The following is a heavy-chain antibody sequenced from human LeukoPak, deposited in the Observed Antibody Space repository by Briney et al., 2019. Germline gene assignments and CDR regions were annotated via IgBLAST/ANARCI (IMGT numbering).Heavy chain of an antibody. D-gene: IGHD6-13*01. Sequence: GRSLRLSCAASGFTFNDYAMYWVRQTPGKGLEWVALISYDGYDKSYADSVRGRFTISRDNSKNTLYLQMDSLRSEDTAVYYCARDFFPIVDSTWYEIGYWGQGTLVTVSS. V-gene: IGHV3-30-3*01. CDR2: ISYDGYDK. CDR3: ARDFFPIVDSTWYEIGY. CDR1: GFTFNDYA. J-gene: IGHJ4*02.